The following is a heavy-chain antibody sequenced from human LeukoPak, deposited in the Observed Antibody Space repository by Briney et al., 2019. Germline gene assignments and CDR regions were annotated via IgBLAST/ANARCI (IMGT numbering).Heavy chain of an antibody. Sequence: ASVKVSCKASGYTFTSYAMHWVRQAPGQRLEWMGWINAGNGNTKYSQKFQGRVTITRDTSASTAYMELSSLRSEDTAVYYCARGDLDYDSSGYYAEYYFDYWGQGTLVTVSS. D-gene: IGHD3-22*01. J-gene: IGHJ4*02. CDR3: ARGDLDYDSSGYYAEYYFDY. CDR2: INAGNGNT. CDR1: GYTFTSYA. V-gene: IGHV1-3*01.